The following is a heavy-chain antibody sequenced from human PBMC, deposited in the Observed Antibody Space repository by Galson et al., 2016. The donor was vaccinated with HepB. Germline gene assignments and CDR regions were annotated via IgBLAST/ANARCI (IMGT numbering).Heavy chain of an antibody. J-gene: IGHJ4*02. D-gene: IGHD6-19*01. CDR2: ISYDGRIK. Sequence: SLRLSCAASGFSFSTYAMSWVRQAPGKGLQWVGVISYDGRIKYYGDSLKGRLTISRDNSKNTVYLQMNSLRPEDTAVYYCAKRGPGGSAWYLFDYWGQGTLVTVSS. CDR1: GFSFSTYA. V-gene: IGHV3-30*18. CDR3: AKRGPGGSAWYLFDY.